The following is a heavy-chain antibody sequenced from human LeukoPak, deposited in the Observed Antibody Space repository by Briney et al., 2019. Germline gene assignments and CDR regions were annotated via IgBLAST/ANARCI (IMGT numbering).Heavy chain of an antibody. J-gene: IGHJ6*03. D-gene: IGHD2/OR15-2a*01. CDR2: LSGSGKST. CDR3: ARVRREMKRSLGRTTEYSYYYYMDV. Sequence: GGSLRLSCAASGFTFSSYAMRWVRQAPGKGLEWVSALSGSGKSTYYADSVRGQFTISRDNSKNTLYLQMNSLRAEDTAVYYCARVRREMKRSLGRTTEYSYYYYMDVWGKGTTVTVSS. CDR1: GFTFSSYA. V-gene: IGHV3-23*01.